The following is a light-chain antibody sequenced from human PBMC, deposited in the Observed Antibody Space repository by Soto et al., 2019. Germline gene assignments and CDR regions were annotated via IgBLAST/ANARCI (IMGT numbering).Light chain of an antibody. J-gene: IGLJ2*01. CDR2: EGS. CDR3: CSYAGRSTFRVV. V-gene: IGLV2-23*03. CDR1: SSDVGSYNL. Sequence: QSVLTQPASVSGSPGQSITISCTGTSSDVGSYNLVSWYQQHPGKAPKLMIYEGSKRPSGVSNRFSGSKSGNTASLTISGLQAEDEADYYCCSYAGRSTFRVVFGGGTKLTVL.